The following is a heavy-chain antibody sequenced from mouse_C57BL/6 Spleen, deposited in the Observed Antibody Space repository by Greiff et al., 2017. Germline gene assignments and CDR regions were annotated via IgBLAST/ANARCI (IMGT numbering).Heavy chain of an antibody. CDR3: ARENYYGSTFYFDY. CDR2: INPYNGDT. J-gene: IGHJ2*01. CDR1: GYSFTGYF. Sequence: EVKLKQSGPELVKPGDSVKISCKASGYSFTGYFMNWVMQSHGKSLEWIGRINPYNGDTFYNQKFKGKATLTVDKSSSTAHMELRSLTSEDSAVYYCARENYYGSTFYFDYWGQGTTLTVSS. D-gene: IGHD1-1*01. V-gene: IGHV1-20*01.